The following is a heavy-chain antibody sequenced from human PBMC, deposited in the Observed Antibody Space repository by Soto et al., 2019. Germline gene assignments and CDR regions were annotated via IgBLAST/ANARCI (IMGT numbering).Heavy chain of an antibody. D-gene: IGHD4-17*01. Sequence: QITLKESGPSPVKPTQTLTVTCTFSGFSLSNSGVGVAGIRQPPGKALEWLALIYGDNDKRYSPSLKTRLTITKDTSKNQVVLTRTNRDPVDTATYYCAHCTLHDYGDYDPGTSHVFDSWGQGPLVTVSS. CDR3: AHCTLHDYGDYDPGTSHVFDS. CDR1: GFSLSNSGVG. CDR2: IYGDNDK. V-gene: IGHV2-5*02. J-gene: IGHJ4*02.